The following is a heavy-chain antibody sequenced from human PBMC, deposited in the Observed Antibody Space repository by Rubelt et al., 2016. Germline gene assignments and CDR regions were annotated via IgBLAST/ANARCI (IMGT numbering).Heavy chain of an antibody. D-gene: IGHD2-2*01. CDR1: GYTFTSYA. Sequence: KVSCKASGYTFTSYAMNWVRQAPGQGLEWMGWINTNTGNPTYAQGFTGRFVFSLDTSVSTAYLQISSLKAEDTAVYYCARARYCSSTRCHKPYYFDYWGQGTLVTVSS. V-gene: IGHV7-4-1*02. J-gene: IGHJ4*02. CDR2: INTNTGNP. CDR3: ARARYCSSTRCHKPYYFDY.